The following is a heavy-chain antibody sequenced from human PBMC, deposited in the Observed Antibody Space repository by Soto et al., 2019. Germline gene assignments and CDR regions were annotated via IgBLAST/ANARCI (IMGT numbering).Heavy chain of an antibody. Sequence: QVQLVQSGAEVKKPGASVKVSCKASGYTFTSYDINWVRQATGQGLEWMGWMNPNSGNTVYAQKFQGRVTMTRNTYISTAYMELSSLRSEDTAVYYCARASVEIATIGQGTDVDYWGQGTLVTVSS. V-gene: IGHV1-8*01. CDR3: ARASVEIATIGQGTDVDY. CDR2: MNPNSGNT. CDR1: GYTFTSYD. D-gene: IGHD1-1*01. J-gene: IGHJ4*02.